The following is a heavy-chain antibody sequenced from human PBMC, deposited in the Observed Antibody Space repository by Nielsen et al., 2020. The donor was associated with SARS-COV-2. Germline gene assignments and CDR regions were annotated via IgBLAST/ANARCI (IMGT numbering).Heavy chain of an antibody. J-gene: IGHJ4*02. Sequence: SETLSLTCTVSGGSISSGCYYWSWIRQHPGKGLEWIGYIYYSGSTYYNPSLKSRVTISVDTSKNQFSLKLSSVTAADTAVYYCARYWDSSRLDYYFDYWGQGTLVTVSS. CDR1: GGSISSGCYY. CDR3: ARYWDSSRLDYYFDY. D-gene: IGHD6-13*01. CDR2: IYYSGST. V-gene: IGHV4-31*03.